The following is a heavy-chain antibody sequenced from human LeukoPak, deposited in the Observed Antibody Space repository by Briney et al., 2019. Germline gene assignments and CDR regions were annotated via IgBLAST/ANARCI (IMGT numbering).Heavy chain of an antibody. V-gene: IGHV4-38-2*02. Sequence: SETLSLTCTVSGYSISSGYYWGWIRQPPGKGLEWIGSIYHSGSTYYNPSLKSRVTISVDTSKNQFSLKLSSVTAADTAVYYCARSITIFGVAALGVFWFDPWGQGTLVTVSS. D-gene: IGHD3-3*01. CDR3: ARSITIFGVAALGVFWFDP. J-gene: IGHJ5*02. CDR2: IYHSGST. CDR1: GYSISSGYY.